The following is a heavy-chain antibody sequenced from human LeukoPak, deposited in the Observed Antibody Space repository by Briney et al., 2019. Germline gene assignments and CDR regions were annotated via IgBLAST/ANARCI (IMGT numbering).Heavy chain of an antibody. CDR3: ARVGCSYGSRSGVPEDY. D-gene: IGHD5-18*01. CDR2: MDPNSGNT. Sequence: GASVKVSCKASGYTFTSYDINWVRQATGQGLEWMGWMDPNSGNTGYAQKFQGRVTMTRNTSISTAYMELSSLRSEDTAVYYCARVGCSYGSRSGVPEDYWGQGTLVTVSS. J-gene: IGHJ4*02. CDR1: GYTFTSYD. V-gene: IGHV1-8*01.